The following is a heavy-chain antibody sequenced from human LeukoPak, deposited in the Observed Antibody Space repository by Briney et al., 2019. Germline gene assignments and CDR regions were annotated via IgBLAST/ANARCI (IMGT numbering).Heavy chain of an antibody. J-gene: IGHJ4*02. CDR2: IDPSGGST. CDR1: GYTFTSYY. V-gene: IGHV1-46*01. Sequence: ASVKVSCKASGYTFTSYYMHWVRQAPGQGLEWMGIIDPSGGSTNYPQKFQGRVTMTRDTSTSTVYMELSSLRSEDTAVYYCARSHTSFDYWGQGTLVTVSS. CDR3: ARSHTSFDY.